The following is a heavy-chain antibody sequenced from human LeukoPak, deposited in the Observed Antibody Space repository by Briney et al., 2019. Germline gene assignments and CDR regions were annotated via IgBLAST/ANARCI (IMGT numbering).Heavy chain of an antibody. Sequence: ASVKVSCKVSGYTLTELSMHWVRQAPGKGLEWMGGFDPEDGETIYAQKFQGRVTMTEDTSTDTAYMELSSLRSEDTAVPYCATALPRSRHYYGSAGVENWYFDLWGRGTLVTVSS. CDR2: FDPEDGET. D-gene: IGHD3-10*01. J-gene: IGHJ2*01. CDR3: ATALPRSRHYYGSAGVENWYFDL. V-gene: IGHV1-24*01. CDR1: GYTLTELS.